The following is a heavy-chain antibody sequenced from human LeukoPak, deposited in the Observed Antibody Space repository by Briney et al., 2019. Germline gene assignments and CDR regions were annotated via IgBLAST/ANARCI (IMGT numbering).Heavy chain of an antibody. CDR1: GFTFSNYW. CDR2: IKHDGSEE. V-gene: IGHV3-7*01. J-gene: IGHJ4*02. CDR3: ATEKFDY. Sequence: PGGSLRLSCAASGFTFSNYWMSWVRQAPGRGLEWVAHIKHDGSEEYYVDSMKGRFTVPRDNARISLYLQMNSLRAEDTAVYYCATEKFDYWGQGTLVTVSS.